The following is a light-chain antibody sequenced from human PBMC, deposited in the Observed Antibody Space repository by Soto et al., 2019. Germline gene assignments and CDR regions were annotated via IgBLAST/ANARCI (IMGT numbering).Light chain of an antibody. CDR1: SSDVGGYSY. V-gene: IGLV2-14*01. Sequence: QSALTQPASVSGSPGQSITISCTGTSSDVGGYSYVSWYQQHPGKTPKLMIYEVSNRPSGVSHRFSGSKSGNTASLTISGLQTEDEAGYYCSSFSSITREVFGGGTQLTVL. CDR2: EVS. J-gene: IGLJ2*01. CDR3: SSFSSITREV.